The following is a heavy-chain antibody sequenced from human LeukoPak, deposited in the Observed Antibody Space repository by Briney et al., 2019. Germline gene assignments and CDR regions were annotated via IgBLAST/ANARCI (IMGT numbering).Heavy chain of an antibody. CDR2: ISGSGGST. D-gene: IGHD6-19*01. Sequence: GGSLRLSCAASGFTFSSYAMSWVRQAPGKGLGWVSAISGSGGSTYYADSVKGRFTISRDNSKNTLYLQMNSLRAEDTAVYYCARVAVAGYYFDYWGQGTLVTVSS. J-gene: IGHJ4*02. CDR3: ARVAVAGYYFDY. CDR1: GFTFSSYA. V-gene: IGHV3-23*01.